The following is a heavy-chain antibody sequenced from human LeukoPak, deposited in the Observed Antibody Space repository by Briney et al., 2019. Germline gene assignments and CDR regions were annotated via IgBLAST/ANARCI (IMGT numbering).Heavy chain of an antibody. D-gene: IGHD3-10*01. J-gene: IGHJ4*02. V-gene: IGHV4-38-2*01. Sequence: SETLSLTCAISGHSTTRGYYWAWFRQSPGRGLEWIATFFQSHWSFYNASLESRVSVSLDTSKSQFSLNLTSVTAADTAAYYCARVLSVPYLLDSWGRGTQVTVSS. CDR1: GHSTTRGYY. CDR3: ARVLSVPYLLDS. CDR2: FFQSHWS.